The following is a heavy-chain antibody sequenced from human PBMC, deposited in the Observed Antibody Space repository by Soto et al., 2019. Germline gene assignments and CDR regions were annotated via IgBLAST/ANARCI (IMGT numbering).Heavy chain of an antibody. CDR3: ARDTSNYEVIEYYGMAV. CDR2: INPNSGGT. CDR1: GYTFTGYY. V-gene: IGHV1-2*04. J-gene: IGHJ6*02. Sequence: ASVKVSCKASGYTFTGYYMHWVRQAPGQGLEWMGWINPNSGGTNYAQKFQGWVTMTRDTSISTAYMELSRLRSDDTAVYYCARDTSNYEVIEYYGMAVRGQGNTVGVSS. D-gene: IGHD4-4*01.